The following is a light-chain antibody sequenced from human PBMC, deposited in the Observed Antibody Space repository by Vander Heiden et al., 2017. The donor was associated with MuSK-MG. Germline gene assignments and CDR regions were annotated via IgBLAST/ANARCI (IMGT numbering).Light chain of an antibody. J-gene: IGLJ1*01. V-gene: IGLV2-14*01. CDR1: SSDVGGYNY. Sequence: QSSLTQPASVSGSPGQSITISCTGTSSDVGGYNYVSWYQQHPGKAPKRNIYEVSNRPSGVSNRVSGSKSGNTASPTIAGLQAEDEADDYSSSYTSRSDGCGTGTKV. CDR3: SSYTSRSDG. CDR2: EVS.